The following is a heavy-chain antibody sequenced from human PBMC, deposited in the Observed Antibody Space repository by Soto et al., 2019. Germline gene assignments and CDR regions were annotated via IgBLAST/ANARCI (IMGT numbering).Heavy chain of an antibody. D-gene: IGHD1-7*01. CDR2: ISSTTNYI. CDR1: GSTFTRYS. CDR3: ARESEELTSYFDY. Sequence: GGSLRLSCAASGSTFTRYSMNWVRQAPGKGLEWVSSISSTTNYIYYGDSMKGRFTISRDNAKNSLYLEMNSLRAEDTAVYYCARESEELTSYFDYWGQGTLVTV. V-gene: IGHV3-21*06. J-gene: IGHJ4*02.